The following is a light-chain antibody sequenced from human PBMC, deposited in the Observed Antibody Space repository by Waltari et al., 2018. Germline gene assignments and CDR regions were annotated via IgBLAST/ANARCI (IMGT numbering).Light chain of an antibody. V-gene: IGLV2-14*03. CDR2: DVS. Sequence: QSVLTQPASVSGSPGQSITISCTGTSSDVGTYNYVSWYQQHPDKAPKLMIYDVSNRPAGVSNRFSGSKSGNAASRTISGLQAEDEADYYCSSYTSSSTPYVFGTGTKVTVL. CDR3: SSYTSSSTPYV. CDR1: SSDVGTYNY. J-gene: IGLJ1*01.